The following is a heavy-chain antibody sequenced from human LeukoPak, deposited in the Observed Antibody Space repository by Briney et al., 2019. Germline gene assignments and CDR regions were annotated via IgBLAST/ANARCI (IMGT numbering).Heavy chain of an antibody. D-gene: IGHD1-1*01. CDR2: ISSSGSTI. Sequence: GGSLRLSCAASGFTFSSYEMNCVPHAPGKGLEGVSYISSSGSTIYYADSVKGRFTISRDNAKNSLYLEMNSLRAEDTAVYYCARTGALDAFDIWGQGTMVTVSS. V-gene: IGHV3-48*03. CDR3: ARTGALDAFDI. J-gene: IGHJ3*02. CDR1: GFTFSSYE.